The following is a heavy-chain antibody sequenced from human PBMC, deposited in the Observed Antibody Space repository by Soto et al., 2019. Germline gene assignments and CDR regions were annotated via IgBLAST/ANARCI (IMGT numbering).Heavy chain of an antibody. Sequence: QVQLVESGGGVVQPGRSLRLSCAASGFNFSSYGMHWVRQAPGKGLAWVAVISYDGSNKYYADSVKGRFTISRDKSKNTMYLQMNSRRAEDTAVYYCAKGESRIAEAGWSEKWGKGNLVTDSS. CDR3: AKGESRIAEAGWSEK. V-gene: IGHV3-30*18. J-gene: IGHJ4*02. CDR1: GFNFSSYG. CDR2: ISYDGSNK. D-gene: IGHD6-13*01.